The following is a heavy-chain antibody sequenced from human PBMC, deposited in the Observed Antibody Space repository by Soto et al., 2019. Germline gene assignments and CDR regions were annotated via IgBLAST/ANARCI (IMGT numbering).Heavy chain of an antibody. CDR2: ISYDGSNK. D-gene: IGHD2-15*01. Sequence: GSLRLSCAASGFTFSSYAMHWVRQAPGKGLEWVAVISYDGSNKYYADSVKGRFTISRDNSKNTLYLQMNSLRAEDTAVYYCARDAPSRGRDGYSYGMDVWGQGTTVTVSS. V-gene: IGHV3-30-3*01. CDR3: ARDAPSRGRDGYSYGMDV. J-gene: IGHJ6*02. CDR1: GFTFSSYA.